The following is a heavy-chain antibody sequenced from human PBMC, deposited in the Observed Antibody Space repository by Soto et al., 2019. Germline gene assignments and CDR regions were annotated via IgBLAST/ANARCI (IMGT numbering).Heavy chain of an antibody. V-gene: IGHV1-69*06. CDR2: IIPIFGTA. D-gene: IGHD3-3*01. CDR3: ARDNYDFWSGYYPPYYYYGMDV. J-gene: IGHJ6*02. Sequence: QVQLVQSGAEVKKPGSSVKVSCKASGGTFSSYAISWVRQAPGQGLEWMGGIIPIFGTANYAQKFQGRVTITADKSTSTAYMELSSLRSEDTAVYYCARDNYDFWSGYYPPYYYYGMDVWGQGNTVTVSS. CDR1: GGTFSSYA.